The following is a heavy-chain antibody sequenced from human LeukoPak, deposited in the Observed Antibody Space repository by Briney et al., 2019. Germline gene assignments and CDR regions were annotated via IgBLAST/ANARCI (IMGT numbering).Heavy chain of an antibody. V-gene: IGHV3-7*01. J-gene: IGHJ6*02. D-gene: IGHD3-10*01. Sequence: GGSLRLSCAASGFTFSSYWMSWVRQAPGKGLEWVANIKQDGSEKYYVDSVKGRFTISRDNAKNSLYLQMNSLRAEDTAVYYCARDRVWFGDLRNYYYGMDVWGQGTTVTVSS. CDR3: ARDRVWFGDLRNYYYGMDV. CDR1: GFTFSSYW. CDR2: IKQDGSEK.